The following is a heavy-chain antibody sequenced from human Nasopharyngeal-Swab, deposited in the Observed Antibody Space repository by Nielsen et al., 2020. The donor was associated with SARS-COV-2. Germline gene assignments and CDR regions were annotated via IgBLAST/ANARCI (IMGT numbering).Heavy chain of an antibody. CDR2: INKSGGGT. CDR3: AKDPYYDFWSGYYFDY. CDR1: GFPFSSYA. D-gene: IGHD3-3*01. V-gene: IGHV3-23*01. Sequence: LSLTCAASGFPFSSYAMSWVRQTPGKGLAWVSSINKSGGGTYFADSVKGRFTISRDNSKNTLYLQMNSLRAEDTAVYYCAKDPYYDFWSGYYFDYWGQGTLVTVSS. J-gene: IGHJ4*02.